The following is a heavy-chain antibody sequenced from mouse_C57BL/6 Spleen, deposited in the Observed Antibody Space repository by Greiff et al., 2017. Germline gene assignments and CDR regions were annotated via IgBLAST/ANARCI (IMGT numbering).Heavy chain of an antibody. CDR3: ARRGAYYDSFAY. CDR2: FHPYNDDT. Sequence: QVQLQQSGAELVKPGASVKMSCKASGYTFTTYPIEWMKQNHGKSLEWIGNFHPYNDDTRYNEKFKGKATLTVEKSSSTVYLELSRLTSTDSAVYYCARRGAYYDSFAYWGQGTLVTVSA. D-gene: IGHD2-4*01. J-gene: IGHJ3*01. V-gene: IGHV1-47*01. CDR1: GYTFTTYP.